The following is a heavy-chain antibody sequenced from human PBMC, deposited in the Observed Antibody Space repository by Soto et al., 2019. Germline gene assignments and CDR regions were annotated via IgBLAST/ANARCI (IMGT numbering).Heavy chain of an antibody. CDR3: TTNDVVVPAAMSRWSSSSA. CDR1: GFTFSNAW. D-gene: IGHD2-2*01. V-gene: IGHV3-15*01. Sequence: GGSLRLSCAASGFTFSNAWMSWVRQAPGKGLEWVGRIKSKTDGGTKDYAAPVKGRFTISRDDSKNTLYLQMNSLKTEDTAVYYCTTNDVVVPAAMSRWSSSSAWGQGTLVTVSS. CDR2: IKSKTDGGTK. J-gene: IGHJ4*02.